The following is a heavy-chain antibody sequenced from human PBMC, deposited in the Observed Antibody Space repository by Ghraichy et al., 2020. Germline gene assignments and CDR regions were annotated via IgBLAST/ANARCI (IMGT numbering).Heavy chain of an antibody. Sequence: SVKVSCKASGGTFSSYAISWVRQAPGQGLEWMGRIIPILGIANYAQKFQGRVTITADKSTSTAYMELSSLRSEDTAGYYCARSGMAVAAPQTVDYWGQGTLVTVSS. V-gene: IGHV1-69*04. CDR1: GGTFSSYA. CDR2: IIPILGIA. CDR3: ARSGMAVAAPQTVDY. J-gene: IGHJ4*02. D-gene: IGHD6-19*01.